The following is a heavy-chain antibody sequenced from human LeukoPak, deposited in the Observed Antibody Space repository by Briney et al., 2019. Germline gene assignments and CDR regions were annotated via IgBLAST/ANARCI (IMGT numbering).Heavy chain of an antibody. CDR3: AKDPVVVRYYFDY. J-gene: IGHJ4*02. CDR1: GFTFSSYA. D-gene: IGHD2-15*01. CDR2: ISGSGGST. V-gene: IGHV3-23*01. Sequence: GGSLRLSCTASGFTFSSYAMSWVRQAPGKGLEWVSAISGSGGSTYYADSVKGRFTISRDNSKNTLYLQMNSLRAEDTAVYYCAKDPVVVRYYFDYWGQGTLVTVSS.